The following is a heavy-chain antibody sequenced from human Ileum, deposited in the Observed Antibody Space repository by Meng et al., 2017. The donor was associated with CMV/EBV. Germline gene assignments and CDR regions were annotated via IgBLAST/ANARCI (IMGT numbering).Heavy chain of an antibody. CDR3: ARDGGSGSHYMSVDGMDV. CDR1: GFTFTSYD. J-gene: IGHJ6*02. CDR2: IGTAGDT. D-gene: IGHD3-10*01. V-gene: IGHV3-13*01. Sequence: GGSLRLSCAASGFTFTSYDMHWVRQATGKGLEWVSGIGTAGDTYYPGSVKGRFTISTDNAKISVDLQMSSLTGDDTGVYYCARDGGSGSHYMSVDGMDVWGQGTTVTVSS.